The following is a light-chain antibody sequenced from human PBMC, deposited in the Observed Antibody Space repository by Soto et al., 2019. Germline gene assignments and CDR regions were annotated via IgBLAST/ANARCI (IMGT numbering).Light chain of an antibody. V-gene: IGKV3-11*01. J-gene: IGKJ3*01. Sequence: EIVLTQSPATLPLSPGERATLSCSASQRVSSYLAWYQQKPGQAPRLVLYDASSRAPGTPARFSGSGPGTDVALAISSLEPDNFSVYYGQQRKNWPPGFTFGPGTRVDI. CDR1: QRVSSY. CDR3: QQRKNWPPGFT. CDR2: DAS.